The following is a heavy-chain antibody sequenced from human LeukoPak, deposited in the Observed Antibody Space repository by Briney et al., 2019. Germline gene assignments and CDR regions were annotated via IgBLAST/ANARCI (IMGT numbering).Heavy chain of an antibody. CDR3: ARDLEERITIFGVVPYYYYYGMDV. D-gene: IGHD3-3*01. J-gene: IGHJ6*02. CDR2: TSYDGSNK. V-gene: IGHV3-30*03. Sequence: GRSLRLSCAASGFTFSSYGMHWVRQAPGKGLEWVAVTSYDGSNKYYADSVKGRFTISRDNSKNTLYLQMNSLRAEDTAVYYCARDLEERITIFGVVPYYYYYGMDVWGQGTTVTVSS. CDR1: GFTFSSYG.